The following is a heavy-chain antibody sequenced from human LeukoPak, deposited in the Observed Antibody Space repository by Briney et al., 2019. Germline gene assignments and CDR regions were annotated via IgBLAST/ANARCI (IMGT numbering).Heavy chain of an antibody. Sequence: GGSLRLSCAASGFTLSSYAMSWVRQAPGKGLEWVSVISGSGGSTHYAHSVKGRFTISRDNSKNTLYLQMNSLRAEDTAVYYCARSERGCSGGSCYSSMDYWGQGNLVTVSS. CDR2: ISGSGGST. CDR1: GFTLSSYA. V-gene: IGHV3-23*01. CDR3: ARSERGCSGGSCYSSMDY. D-gene: IGHD2-15*01. J-gene: IGHJ4*02.